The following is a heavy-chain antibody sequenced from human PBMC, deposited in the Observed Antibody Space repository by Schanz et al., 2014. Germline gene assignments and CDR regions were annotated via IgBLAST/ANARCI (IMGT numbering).Heavy chain of an antibody. V-gene: IGHV3-74*02. D-gene: IGHD1-26*01. J-gene: IGHJ4*02. CDR2: IKSDGSST. Sequence: EVQLLESGGGLVQPGGSLRLSCAASGFTFSSYWMHWVRQVPGKGLVWVSRIKSDGSSTSYADSVKGRFTVSRDNAENALYLQMNSLRAEDTGLYFCARGGSGSHYRLDYWGQGTLVTVSS. CDR3: ARGGSGSHYRLDY. CDR1: GFTFSSYW.